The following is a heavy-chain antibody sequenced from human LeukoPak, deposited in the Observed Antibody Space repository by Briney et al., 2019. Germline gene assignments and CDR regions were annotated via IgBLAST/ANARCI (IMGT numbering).Heavy chain of an antibody. CDR1: GGSIXSRSYY. J-gene: IGHJ4*02. D-gene: IGHD3-22*01. V-gene: IGHV4-39*01. CDR3: ARPSGYYLHYFDY. CDR2: MYYSGST. Sequence: XXVSGGSIXSRSYYWGRVRQPRGKGLEWIGSMYYSGSTYYNPSLKSRVTISLDTSKTQFSLKLSSVTASGTAVYYCARPSGYYLHYFDYWGQGTLVTVSS.